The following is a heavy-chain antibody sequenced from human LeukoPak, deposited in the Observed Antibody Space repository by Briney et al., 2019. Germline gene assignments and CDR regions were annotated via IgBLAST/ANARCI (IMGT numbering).Heavy chain of an antibody. J-gene: IGHJ5*02. CDR2: ISGSGGST. Sequence: GGSLRLSCAASGFTFSSYAISWVRQAPGKGLEWVSAISGSGGSTYYADSVKGRFTISRDNSKNTLYLQMNSLRAEDTAVYYCAKHNRDRFLEWLLSPNWFDPWGQGTLVTVSS. CDR1: GFTFSSYA. V-gene: IGHV3-23*01. CDR3: AKHNRDRFLEWLLSPNWFDP. D-gene: IGHD3-3*01.